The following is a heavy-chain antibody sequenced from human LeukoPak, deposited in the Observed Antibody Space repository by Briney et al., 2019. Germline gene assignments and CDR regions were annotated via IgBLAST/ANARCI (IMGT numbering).Heavy chain of an antibody. CDR1: GYTFTNYG. D-gene: IGHD3-22*01. Sequence: ASVKVSCKASGYTFTNYGITWVRQAPGQGLEWMGWISAYNGHTRYAQMFQGRVTITTDASTTTAYMELRSLRSDDTAVYYCARGYTHRMYYSEGGDAFDIWGQGTMVTVSS. CDR3: ARGYTHRMYYSEGGDAFDI. CDR2: ISAYNGHT. J-gene: IGHJ3*02. V-gene: IGHV1-18*01.